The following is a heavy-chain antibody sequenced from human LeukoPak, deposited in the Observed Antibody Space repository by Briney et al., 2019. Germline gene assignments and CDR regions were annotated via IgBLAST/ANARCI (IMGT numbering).Heavy chain of an antibody. Sequence: GGSLRLSCAASGFTFSMYWMTWVRQAPGKGLEWVANMKQDGSQKYYVDSVRGRFTISRDNAKNALYLEMKDLRAEDTAAYYCARGASYDYDGSGYDTWGQGSLVTVSS. CDR1: GFTFSMYW. CDR2: MKQDGSQK. J-gene: IGHJ5*02. CDR3: ARGASYDYDGSGYDT. V-gene: IGHV3-7*04. D-gene: IGHD3-22*01.